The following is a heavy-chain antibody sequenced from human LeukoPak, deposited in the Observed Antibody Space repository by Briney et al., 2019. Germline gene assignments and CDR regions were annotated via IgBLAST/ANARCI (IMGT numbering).Heavy chain of an antibody. V-gene: IGHV4-59*12. CDR1: GGSISTYA. J-gene: IGHJ4*02. CDR2: IYYSGST. CDR3: ARWNYYGSGNFDY. Sequence: SETLSLTCTVSGGSISTYAWSWIRQPPGKGLEWIGYIYYSGSTNYNPSLKSRVTISVDTSTSQFSLKLSSVTAADTAVYYCARWNYYGSGNFDYWGQGTLVTVSS. D-gene: IGHD3-10*01.